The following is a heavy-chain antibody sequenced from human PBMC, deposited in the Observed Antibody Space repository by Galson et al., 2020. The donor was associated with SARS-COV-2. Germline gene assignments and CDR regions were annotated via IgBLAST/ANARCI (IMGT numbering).Heavy chain of an antibody. CDR2: INSSGST. J-gene: IGHJ4*02. V-gene: IGHV4-34*01. Sequence: SETLSLTCAVYGGSFSGYYWSWIRQPPGKGLEWIGEINSSGSTNYNPSLKSRVTISVDTSKNHFSLKLSSVTAADTAVYYCARDGSGWYYFDYWGQGILVTVSS. D-gene: IGHD6-19*01. CDR1: GGSFSGYY. CDR3: ARDGSGWYYFDY.